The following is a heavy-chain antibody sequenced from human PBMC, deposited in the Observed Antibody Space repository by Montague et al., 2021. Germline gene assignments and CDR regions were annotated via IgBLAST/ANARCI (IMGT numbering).Heavy chain of an antibody. J-gene: IGHJ4*02. CDR3: ANARVVVAGAEDY. CDR2: ITASGATT. Sequence: SLRLSCAASGFTFRSYSMSWVRQSAGKGLEWVSTITASGATTYYEDSVKGRFTISRDNSKNTLYLQMNSLRAEDTAIYFCANARVVVAGAEDYWGQGAPVTVSS. V-gene: IGHV3-23*01. CDR1: GFTFRSYS. D-gene: IGHD6-19*01.